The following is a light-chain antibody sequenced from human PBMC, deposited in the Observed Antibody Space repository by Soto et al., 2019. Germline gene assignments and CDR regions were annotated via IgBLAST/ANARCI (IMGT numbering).Light chain of an antibody. V-gene: IGKV1-17*01. CDR3: LHQNSYLALS. CDR2: AAS. CDR1: QSIRND. J-gene: IGKJ4*01. Sequence: DIQMTQSPSSLSASVGDRVTITCRASQSIRNDLGWYQQKSGKAPRRLIYAASTLQTGVPSRFSGSGSGREVTLPISGLPPEDFAPYYYLHQNSYLALSVGGGTKVE.